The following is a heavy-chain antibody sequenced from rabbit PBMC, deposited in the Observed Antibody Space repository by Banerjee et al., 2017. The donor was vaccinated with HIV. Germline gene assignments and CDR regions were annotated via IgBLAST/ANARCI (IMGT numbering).Heavy chain of an antibody. CDR2: INTSSGTT. D-gene: IGHD7-1*01. CDR1: GFSFSNKYV. Sequence: QEQLEESGGDLVKPEGSLTLTCTASGFSFSNKYVMCWVRQAPGKGLEWIACINTSSGTTYYANWAKGRFTISKTSSTTVTLQMTSLTAADTATYFCARDAGGDGYSNDLWGPGTLVTVS. J-gene: IGHJ6*01. CDR3: ARDAGGDGYSNDL. V-gene: IGHV1S45*01.